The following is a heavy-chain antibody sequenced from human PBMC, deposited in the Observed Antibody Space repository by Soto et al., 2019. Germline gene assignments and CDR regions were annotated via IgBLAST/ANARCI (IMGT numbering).Heavy chain of an antibody. CDR2: INVYNGNT. V-gene: IGHV1-18*01. Sequence: ASVKVSCKASGYTFTNYGISWVRQAPGQGLEWMGWINVYNGNTKYAQKVQGRVTMTTDTSTSTAYMELRSLRSDDTAVYYCGRGVGSGSYYNQYNWFDPWGQRTLVTVSS. J-gene: IGHJ5*02. CDR3: GRGVGSGSYYNQYNWFDP. CDR1: GYTFTNYG. D-gene: IGHD3-10*01.